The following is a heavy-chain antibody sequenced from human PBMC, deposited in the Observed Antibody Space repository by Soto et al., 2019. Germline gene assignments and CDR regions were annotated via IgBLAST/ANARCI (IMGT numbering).Heavy chain of an antibody. D-gene: IGHD2-15*01. CDR3: SIRLQGYSIGGSCYLFDY. Sequence: QVQLQQWGAGLLKPSETLSLTCAVYGGSFSGYYWSWIRQPPGKGLEWIGEINHSGSTNYNPSLKTRVTISVDTSKNQSSLKMSSVTAVDTSVYYCSIRLQGYSIGGSCYLFDYWGQGHLVTVSS. J-gene: IGHJ4*02. V-gene: IGHV4-34*01. CDR2: INHSGST. CDR1: GGSFSGYY.